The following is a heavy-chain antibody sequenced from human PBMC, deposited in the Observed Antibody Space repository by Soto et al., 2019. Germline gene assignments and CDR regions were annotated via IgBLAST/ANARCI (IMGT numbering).Heavy chain of an antibody. CDR3: ATAEVDY. CDR1: GYAFGNHW. Sequence: GGSLRLSCAVAGYAFGNHWMHWVRQAPGKGLEWVSRMNSDGSIINYADSVKGRFTVSRDNAKNTLYLQMNSLRVEDTAVYYCATAEVDYWGPGTLVTVSS. CDR2: MNSDGSII. V-gene: IGHV3-74*01. J-gene: IGHJ4*02.